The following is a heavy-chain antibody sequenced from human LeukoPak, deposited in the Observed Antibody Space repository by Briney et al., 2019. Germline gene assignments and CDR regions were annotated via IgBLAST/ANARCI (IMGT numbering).Heavy chain of an antibody. J-gene: IGHJ4*02. CDR2: IYYSGST. D-gene: IGHD3-10*01. Sequence: PSETLSLTCTVSGGSISSGGYYWSWIRQHPGKGLEWIGYIYYSGSTYYNPSLKSRVTISVDTSKNQFSLKLSSVTAADTAVYYCARSGVRGVIAFGYWGQGTLVTVSS. CDR3: ARSGVRGVIAFGY. CDR1: GGSISSGGYY. V-gene: IGHV4-31*03.